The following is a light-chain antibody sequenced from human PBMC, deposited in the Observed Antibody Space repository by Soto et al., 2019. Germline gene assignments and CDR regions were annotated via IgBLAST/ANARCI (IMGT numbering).Light chain of an antibody. CDR1: GSDVVDYNF. Sequence: QSALTQPASVSGSPGQSITISCTGPGSDVVDYNFVSWYQQHPGKAPKLMIYEVSSRPSGVSNRFSGSKSGNTASLTISGLQPEDEADYYCSSYTTSTTVVFGTGTKVTVL. CDR3: SSYTTSTTVV. V-gene: IGLV2-14*03. J-gene: IGLJ1*01. CDR2: EVS.